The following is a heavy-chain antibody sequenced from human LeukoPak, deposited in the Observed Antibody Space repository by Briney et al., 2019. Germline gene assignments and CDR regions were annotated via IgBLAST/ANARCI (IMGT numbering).Heavy chain of an antibody. D-gene: IGHD2-15*01. J-gene: IGHJ4*02. V-gene: IGHV1-18*01. CDR1: GYTFTSYG. CDR3: ARNTCSGGSCYSDY. Sequence: ASVKVSCKASGYTFTSYGISWVRQAPGQGLEWMGWISAYNGNTNYAQKLQGRVTLTTDTSTSTAYMELRSLRSDDTAVYYCARNTCSGGSCYSDYWGQGTLVAVSS. CDR2: ISAYNGNT.